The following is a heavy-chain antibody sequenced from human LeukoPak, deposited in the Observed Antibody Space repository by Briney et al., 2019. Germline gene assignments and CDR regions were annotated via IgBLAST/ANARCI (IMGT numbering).Heavy chain of an antibody. Sequence: KTSETLSLTCAVYGGSFSGYYWSWIRQPPGKGLEWIGEINHSGSTNYNPSLKSRVTISVDTSSNQFSLKLNSVTAADTAIYYCARLSYSSGWAHFDYWGQGTLVTVSS. CDR2: INHSGST. J-gene: IGHJ4*02. CDR1: GGSFSGYY. CDR3: ARLSYSSGWAHFDY. V-gene: IGHV4-34*01. D-gene: IGHD6-19*01.